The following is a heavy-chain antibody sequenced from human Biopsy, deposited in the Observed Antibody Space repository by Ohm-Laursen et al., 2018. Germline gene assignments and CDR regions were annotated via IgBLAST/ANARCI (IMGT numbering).Heavy chain of an antibody. Sequence: SETLSLTCPVSGGSISNYYWSWVRQPPGKGLEWIGYISYSGSINYNPSLRSRVTISLDTSKNQFSLKLSSVTAADTAVYYCARLPHGDLRYNFDYWGQGTLVTVSS. CDR1: GGSISNYY. CDR2: ISYSGSI. CDR3: ARLPHGDLRYNFDY. J-gene: IGHJ4*02. D-gene: IGHD2-21*02. V-gene: IGHV4-59*08.